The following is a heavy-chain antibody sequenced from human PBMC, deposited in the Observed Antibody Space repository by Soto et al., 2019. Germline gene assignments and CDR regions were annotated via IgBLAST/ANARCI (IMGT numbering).Heavy chain of an antibody. CDR3: ARSGAGSGWL. CDR1: GGSVSSGRYY. Sequence: QVQLQESGPGLVKPSETLSLTCTVSGGSVSSGRYYWSWSRQPPGKGLEWIGYIYYSGRTSYNSSLKSRVTISVDKSKNQFSLKLSSVTAADTAIYYCARSGAGSGWLGGQGTLVTVSS. CDR2: IYYSGRT. V-gene: IGHV4-61*01. J-gene: IGHJ4*02. D-gene: IGHD6-19*01.